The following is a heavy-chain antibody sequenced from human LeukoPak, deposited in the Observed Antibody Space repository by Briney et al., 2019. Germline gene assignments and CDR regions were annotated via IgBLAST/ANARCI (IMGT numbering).Heavy chain of an antibody. CDR2: IYSDGTT. Sequence: GGSLRLSCAASGFTVSNNYMSWVRQAPGKKLEWVSDIYSDGTTFYADSVKGRFTISRDNSKNTLYLRMNSLRAEDTAIYYCARKPLSGGYGGTIDYWGQGTLVTVSS. CDR3: ARKPLSGGYGGTIDY. J-gene: IGHJ4*02. CDR1: GFTVSNNY. D-gene: IGHD5-12*01. V-gene: IGHV3-53*01.